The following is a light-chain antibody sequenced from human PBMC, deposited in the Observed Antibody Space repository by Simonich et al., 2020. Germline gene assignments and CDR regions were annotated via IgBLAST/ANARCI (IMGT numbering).Light chain of an antibody. V-gene: IGLV2-23*01. J-gene: IGLJ2*01. CDR1: SSDVGRYNL. CDR2: EGS. Sequence: QSALTQPASVSGSPGQSITISCTGTSSDVGRYNLVSWYQQHPGKAPKLMIYEGSKRPSGVSNRFSGYKSGNTASLTISGVQAEDEADYYCCSYAGSSTLVFGGGTKLTVL. CDR3: CSYAGSSTLV.